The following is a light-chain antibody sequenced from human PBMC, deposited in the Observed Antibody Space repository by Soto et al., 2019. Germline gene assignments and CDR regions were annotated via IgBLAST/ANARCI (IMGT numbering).Light chain of an antibody. CDR2: LAS. V-gene: IGKV3-20*01. CDR3: QQYGSSPWT. CDR1: QSVSSNY. J-gene: IGKJ1*01. Sequence: EIVLTQSPGTLSLSPGERATLSCGASQSVSSNYLAWYQQKAGQAPRLLIYLASTRAPGIPDRFSGSGSGAFFTLTISSVEPEDVALYYCQQYGSSPWTFGQGTKVEIK.